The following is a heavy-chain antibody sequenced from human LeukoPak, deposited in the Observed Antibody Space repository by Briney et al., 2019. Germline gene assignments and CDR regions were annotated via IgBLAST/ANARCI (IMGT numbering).Heavy chain of an antibody. CDR1: GFTFSSYA. V-gene: IGHV3-23*01. J-gene: IGHJ4*02. D-gene: IGHD6-19*01. Sequence: GGSQRLSCAASGFTFSSYAMSWVRQAPGKGLEWVSAISGSGGSTYYADSVKGRFTISRDNSKNTLYLQMNSLRAEDTAVYYCAKDRPKYVYSSGWYEDPDYWGQGTLVTVSS. CDR3: AKDRPKYVYSSGWYEDPDY. CDR2: ISGSGGST.